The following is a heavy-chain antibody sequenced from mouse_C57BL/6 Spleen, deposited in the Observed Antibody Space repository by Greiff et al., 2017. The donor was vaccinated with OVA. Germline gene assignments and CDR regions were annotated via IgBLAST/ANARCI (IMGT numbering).Heavy chain of an antibody. CDR3: TRRHYGGSYFDY. J-gene: IGHJ2*01. CDR2: IDPETGGT. CDR1: GYTFTDYE. D-gene: IGHD1-1*01. Sequence: QVQLQQSGAELVRPGASVTLSCKASGYTFTDYEMHWVKQTPVHGLEWIGAIDPETGGTAYNQKFKGKAILTADKSSSTAYMELRSLTSEDSAVYYCTRRHYGGSYFDYWGQGTTLTVSS. V-gene: IGHV1-15*01.